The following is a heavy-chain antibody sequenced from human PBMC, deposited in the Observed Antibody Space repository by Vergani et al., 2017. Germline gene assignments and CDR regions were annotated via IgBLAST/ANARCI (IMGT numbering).Heavy chain of an antibody. D-gene: IGHD2-21*01. Sequence: QVRLQESGPGLVKPSETLALTCSVSGGSMSGYYWSWIRQPPGKELEWIGYMYQSGSTNYNPSLETRVTISVDASKKQFSLKLTYGTAADTAVYYCARDGGEYDKDALDVWGQGTKVTVTS. J-gene: IGHJ3*01. CDR2: MYQSGST. CDR3: ARDGGEYDKDALDV. V-gene: IGHV4-59*12. CDR1: GGSMSGYY.